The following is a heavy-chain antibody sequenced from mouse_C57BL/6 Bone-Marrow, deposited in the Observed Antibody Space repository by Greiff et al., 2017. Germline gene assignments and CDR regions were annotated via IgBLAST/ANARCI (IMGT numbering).Heavy chain of an antibody. V-gene: IGHV1-64*01. CDR3: ARGGYYEGWYFDV. CDR1: GYTFTSYW. CDR2: IHPNSGST. J-gene: IGHJ1*03. D-gene: IGHD2-3*01. Sequence: QVQLKQPGAELVKPGASVKLSCKASGYTFTSYWMHWVKQRPGQGLEWIGMIHPNSGSTNYNEKFKSKATLTVDKSSSTAYMQLSSLTSEDSAVYYCARGGYYEGWYFDVWGTGTTVTVSS.